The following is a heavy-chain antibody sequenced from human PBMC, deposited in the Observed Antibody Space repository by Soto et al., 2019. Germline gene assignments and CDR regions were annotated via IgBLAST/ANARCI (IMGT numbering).Heavy chain of an antibody. V-gene: IGHV3-23*01. CDR1: GFTFITYA. CDR3: AHPRGYGVFDAYDI. CDR2: LTPSGGET. Sequence: GGSLRLSCVASGFTFITYAMIWFGHSPGKGLEWVSALTPSGGETFYADSVKGRFTISRDNSMNALYLQMNSLRIEDTAVCYCAHPRGYGVFDAYDIWGQGTMVTVSS. D-gene: IGHD4-17*01. J-gene: IGHJ3*02.